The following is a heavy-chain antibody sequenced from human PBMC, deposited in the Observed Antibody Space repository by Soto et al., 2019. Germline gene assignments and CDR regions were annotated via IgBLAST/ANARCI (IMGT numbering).Heavy chain of an antibody. V-gene: IGHV3-23*01. CDR2: ITDTGGDT. CDR3: AKFGMATTKRSPPYYIDY. CDR1: GITFGSRA. Sequence: EVQLLESGGDLVQPGGSLRLSCVASGITFGSRAMSWVRQAPGEGLEWVSTITDTGGDTKYADSVRGRFTFSRDNSKNTLYLQMNSLRAEDTAVYYCAKFGMATTKRSPPYYIDYWGQGALVTVSS. J-gene: IGHJ4*02. D-gene: IGHD1-1*01.